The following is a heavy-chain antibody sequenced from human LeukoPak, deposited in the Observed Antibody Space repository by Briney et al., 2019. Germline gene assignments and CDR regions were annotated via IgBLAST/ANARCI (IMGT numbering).Heavy chain of an antibody. CDR3: ARVVPKNLLSFGLNYYYMDV. CDR2: ISPSTTI. J-gene: IGHJ6*03. CDR1: GFTLSSYS. Sequence: PGGSLRLSCGVSGFTLSSYSMSWVRQAPGKGLEWISYISPSTTIYYADSVKGRFTISRDNAQNSLYLQMNSLRAEDTAVYYCARVVPKNLLSFGLNYYYMDVWGKGTTVTISS. D-gene: IGHD3-10*01. V-gene: IGHV3-48*01.